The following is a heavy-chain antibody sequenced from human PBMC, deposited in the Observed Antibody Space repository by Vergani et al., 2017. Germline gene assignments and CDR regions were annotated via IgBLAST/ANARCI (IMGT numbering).Heavy chain of an antibody. J-gene: IGHJ4*02. V-gene: IGHV3-74*01. Sequence: EVQLVESGGGLVQPGGSLRLSCAASGFTFSSYGMHWVRQAPGKGLVWVSRINSDGSSTSYADSVKGRFTISRDNAKNTLYLQMNSLRAEDTAVYYCARGGSIAAAGPKDYWGQGTLVTVSS. CDR2: INSDGSST. CDR3: ARGGSIAAAGPKDY. D-gene: IGHD6-13*01. CDR1: GFTFSSYG.